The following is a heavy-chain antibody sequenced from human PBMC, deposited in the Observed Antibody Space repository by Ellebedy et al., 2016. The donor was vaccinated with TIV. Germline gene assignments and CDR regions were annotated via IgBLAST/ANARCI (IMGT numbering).Heavy chain of an antibody. J-gene: IGHJ4*02. D-gene: IGHD5-18*01. CDR1: GFTFGDNA. Sequence: GGSLRLSCTASGFTFGDNAVSWFRQAPGKGLEWVGFIRSKAYGGTTEYAASVKGRFTISRDDSKNISYLQMTSLKTEDTAVYYCTRGIQGVWPYYFDYWGQGTLVTVSS. V-gene: IGHV3-49*03. CDR2: IRSKAYGGTT. CDR3: TRGIQGVWPYYFDY.